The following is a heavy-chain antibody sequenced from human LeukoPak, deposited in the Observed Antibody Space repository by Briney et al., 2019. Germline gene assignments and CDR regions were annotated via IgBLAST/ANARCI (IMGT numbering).Heavy chain of an antibody. CDR2: IVVGSGNT. J-gene: IGHJ2*01. Sequence: SVKVSCKASGVTFTSSAVQWVRQARGQRLEWIGWIVVGSGNTNYAQKFQERVTITRDMSTSTAYMELSSLRSEDTAVYYCAAVAYCGGDCPSYWYFDLWGRGTLVTVSS. D-gene: IGHD2-21*01. CDR3: AAVAYCGGDCPSYWYFDL. V-gene: IGHV1-58*01. CDR1: GVTFTSSA.